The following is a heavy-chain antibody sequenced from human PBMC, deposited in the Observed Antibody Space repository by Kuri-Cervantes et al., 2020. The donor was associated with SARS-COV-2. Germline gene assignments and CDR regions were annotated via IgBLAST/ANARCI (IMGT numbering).Heavy chain of an antibody. CDR2: INPNNGDT. D-gene: IGHD3-16*01. Sequence: ASVKVSCKASGYTFTGNNIHWVRQAPGHGLEWMGRINPNNGDTSYGQTFQGRVTMTGDTSISTAYMELTSLRSDDTAVFYCARSMSGGSYVLNYWGQGTPVTVSS. CDR1: GYTFTGNN. V-gene: IGHV1-2*02. CDR3: ARSMSGGSYVLNY. J-gene: IGHJ4*02.